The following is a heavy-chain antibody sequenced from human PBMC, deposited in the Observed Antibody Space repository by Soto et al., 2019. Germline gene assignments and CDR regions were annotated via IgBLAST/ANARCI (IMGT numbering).Heavy chain of an antibody. J-gene: IGHJ6*03. CDR2: ISSGSSTI. CDR1: VFTFSSYS. V-gene: IGHV3-48*01. D-gene: IGHD2-2*01. CDR3: TRSAYMDV. Sequence: VGSLRLSCAASVFTFSSYSRNWVRQAPGKGLEWVSYISSGSSTIYYADSVKGRFTISRDNAKNSPYLQMDSLRAEDTAVYYATRSAYMDVWGTGTTVTVSS.